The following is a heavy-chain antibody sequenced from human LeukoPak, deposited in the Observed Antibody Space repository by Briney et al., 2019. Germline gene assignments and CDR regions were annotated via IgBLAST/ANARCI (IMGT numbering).Heavy chain of an antibody. J-gene: IGHJ4*02. CDR3: AREGPGEWLPFDY. Sequence: PGGSLRLSCAASGFIFNSYGIHWVRQAPGKGLEWVAVIWYDGSNKYYADSVKGRFTISRDNSKNTLYLQMNSLRAEDTAVYYCAREGPGEWLPFDYWGQGTLVTVSS. V-gene: IGHV3-33*01. CDR2: IWYDGSNK. CDR1: GFIFNSYG. D-gene: IGHD3-3*01.